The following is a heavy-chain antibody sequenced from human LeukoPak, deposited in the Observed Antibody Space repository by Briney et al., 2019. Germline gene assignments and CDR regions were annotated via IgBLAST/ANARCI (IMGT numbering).Heavy chain of an antibody. V-gene: IGHV4-39*01. CDR3: ARLGDCSSGGSCHHDY. D-gene: IGHD2-15*01. CDR1: GGPISSSFFF. Sequence: NPSETVSLTCTVSGGPISSSFFFWDWIRQPPGKGLERIPTINYTGKTHYNPSLNSRVTISIDTPRNQFYLTLNSVTAADTAVYYCARLGDCSSGGSCHHDYWGQGTLVTVSS. CDR2: INYTGKT. J-gene: IGHJ4*02.